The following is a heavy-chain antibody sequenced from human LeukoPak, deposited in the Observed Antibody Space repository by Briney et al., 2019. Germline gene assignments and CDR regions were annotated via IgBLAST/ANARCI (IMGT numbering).Heavy chain of an antibody. CDR1: GGSIGSHY. CDR2: IHYSGTT. Sequence: PSETLSLTCTVSGGSIGSHYWSWIRQPPGKGLEWIGYIHYSGTTNYNPSLKSRVTISVDTSKNQFSLKVSSVTAADTAVYYCARDGVHQGGYYSYYMDVWGKGTTVTVSS. CDR3: ARDGVHQGGYYSYYMDV. J-gene: IGHJ6*03. V-gene: IGHV4-59*11. D-gene: IGHD2-8*01.